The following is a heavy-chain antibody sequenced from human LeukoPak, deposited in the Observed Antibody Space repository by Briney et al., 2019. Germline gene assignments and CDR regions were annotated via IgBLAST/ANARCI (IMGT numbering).Heavy chain of an antibody. CDR3: AKFLYEMYYFDY. CDR1: GFTPSSYA. V-gene: IGHV3-23*01. J-gene: IGHJ4*02. D-gene: IGHD2-8*01. CDR2: ISGSGGST. Sequence: GGSLRLSCAASGFTPSSYAMSWVRQAPGKGLEWVSAISGSGGSTYYADSVKGRFTISRDNSKNTLYLQMNSLRAEDTAIYYCAKFLYEMYYFDYWGQGTLVTVSS.